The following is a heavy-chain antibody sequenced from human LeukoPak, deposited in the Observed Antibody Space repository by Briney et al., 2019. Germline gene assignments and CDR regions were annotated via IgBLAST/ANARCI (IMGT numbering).Heavy chain of an antibody. D-gene: IGHD4-17*01. V-gene: IGHV4-34*01. J-gene: IGHJ5*02. Sequence: TSETLSLTCAVYGGSFSGYYWSWIRQPTGKGLEWIGEINHSGSTNYNPSLKSRVTISVDTSKNQFSLKLSSVTAADTAVYYCASTGYGDNWFDPWGQGTLVTVSS. CDR1: GGSFSGYY. CDR3: ASTGYGDNWFDP. CDR2: INHSGST.